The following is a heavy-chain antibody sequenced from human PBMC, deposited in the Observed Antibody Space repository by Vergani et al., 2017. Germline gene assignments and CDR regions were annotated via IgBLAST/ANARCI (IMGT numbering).Heavy chain of an antibody. V-gene: IGHV4-38-2*01. CDR2: IYHSGST. Sequence: QVQLQESGPGLVEPSETLSLTCAVSGYSIRNGYYWGLIRQPPGKGLEWIGSIYHSGSTHYNPSLKSRVTISVDTSKNDFSLKVTSVTAADTAVYYCTRQPQEGASGPPSVPTWGQGISVIVSS. CDR3: TRQPQEGASGPPSVPT. J-gene: IGHJ4*02. D-gene: IGHD5-12*01. CDR1: GYSIRNGYY.